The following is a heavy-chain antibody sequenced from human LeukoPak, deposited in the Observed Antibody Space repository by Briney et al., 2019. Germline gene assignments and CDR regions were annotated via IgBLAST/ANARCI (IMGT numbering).Heavy chain of an antibody. Sequence: GASVKVSCKASGYTFTGYYMHWVRQAPGQGLEWMGRINPNSGGTNYAQKFQGRVTMTRDTSISTAYMELSRLRSDDTAVYYCARDRTNSGGWHPFFDYWGQGTLVAVSS. CDR2: INPNSGGT. CDR3: ARDRTNSGGWHPFFDY. J-gene: IGHJ4*02. D-gene: IGHD2-15*01. V-gene: IGHV1-2*06. CDR1: GYTFTGYY.